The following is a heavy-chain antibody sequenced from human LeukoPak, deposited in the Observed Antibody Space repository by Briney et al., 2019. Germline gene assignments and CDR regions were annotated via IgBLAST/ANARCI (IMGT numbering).Heavy chain of an antibody. D-gene: IGHD3-10*01. V-gene: IGHV3-21*01. CDR2: ISSSSSYI. CDR3: ASSQSVRDWFDP. CDR1: GFTFSSYS. J-gene: IGHJ5*02. Sequence: GGSLRLSCAASGFTFSSYSMNWVRQAPGKGLEWVSSISSSSSYIYYADSVKGRFTISRDNAKNSLYLQMNSLRAEDTAVYYCASSQSVRDWFDPWGQGTLVTVSS.